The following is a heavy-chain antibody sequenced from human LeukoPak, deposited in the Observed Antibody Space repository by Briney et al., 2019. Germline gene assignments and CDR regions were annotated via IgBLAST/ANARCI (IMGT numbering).Heavy chain of an antibody. CDR1: GGSFSGYY. D-gene: IGHD5-24*01. V-gene: IGHV4-34*01. CDR3: SRGTDAYKCGNS. CDR2: IHYSGRI. J-gene: IGHJ4*02. Sequence: SETLSLTCAVYGGSFSGYYWTWIRQPPGKGLEWIGEIHYSGRINYNPSLKSRVTISADTSNNHSSLKMNSVTAADTAVYYCSRGTDAYKCGNSWGQGTLVNVSS.